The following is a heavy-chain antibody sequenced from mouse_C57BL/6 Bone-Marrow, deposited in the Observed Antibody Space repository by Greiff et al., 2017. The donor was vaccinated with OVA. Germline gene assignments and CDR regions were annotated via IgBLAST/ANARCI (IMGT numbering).Heavy chain of an antibody. CDR3: ARSFITTGAWFAY. CDR1: GFTFSSYA. Sequence: EVKVVESGGGLVKPGGSLKLSCAASGFTFSSYAMSWVRQTPEKRLEWVATISDGGSYTYYPDNVKGRFTISRDNAKNNLYLQMSHLKSEDTAMYYCARSFITTGAWFAYWGQGTLVTVSA. J-gene: IGHJ3*01. CDR2: ISDGGSYT. V-gene: IGHV5-4*03. D-gene: IGHD1-1*01.